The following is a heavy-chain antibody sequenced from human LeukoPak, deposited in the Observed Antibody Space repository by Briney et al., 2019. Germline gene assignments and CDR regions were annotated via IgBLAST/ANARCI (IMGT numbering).Heavy chain of an antibody. V-gene: IGHV3-21*01. D-gene: IGHD3-22*01. J-gene: IGHJ6*04. CDR3: ARPFTYYYDSSGYGQVDV. CDR2: ISSSSSYI. CDR1: GFTFSSYS. Sequence: PGGSLRLSCAASGFTFSSYSMIWVRQAPGKGLEWVSSISSSSSYIYYADSVKGRFTISRDNAKNSLYLQMNSLRAEDTAVYYCARPFTYYYDSSGYGQVDVWGKGTTVTVSS.